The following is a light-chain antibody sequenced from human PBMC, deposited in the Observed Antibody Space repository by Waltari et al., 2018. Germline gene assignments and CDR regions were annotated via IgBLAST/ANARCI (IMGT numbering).Light chain of an antibody. V-gene: IGLV2-14*03. CDR3: SSYTTSSTWV. CDR2: EVD. Sequence: QSALTQPASVSGSPGQSITISCIGTSSDIGRYNYVSWYQQHPGKGPKLILYEVDNRPPGVSYRFPGSKSGNTASLTISGLQTDDEANYYCSSYTTSSTWVFGGGTQLTVL. CDR1: SSDIGRYNY. J-gene: IGLJ3*02.